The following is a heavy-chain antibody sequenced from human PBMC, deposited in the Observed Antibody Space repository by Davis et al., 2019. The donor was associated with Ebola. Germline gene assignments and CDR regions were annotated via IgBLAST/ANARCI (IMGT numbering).Heavy chain of an antibody. CDR2: FSDGSEMT. CDR1: GFTFDNFW. D-gene: IGHD1-26*01. J-gene: IGHJ3*01. V-gene: IGHV3-23*01. Sequence: PGGSLRLSCAASGFTFDNFWMSWVRQAPGKGLEWVSSFSDGSEMTYYADSVKGRFTISRDNSKNTLYLQMNGLRVEDTAIYYCAKDTSNIWFDVWGQGTMVTVSS. CDR3: AKDTSNIWFDV.